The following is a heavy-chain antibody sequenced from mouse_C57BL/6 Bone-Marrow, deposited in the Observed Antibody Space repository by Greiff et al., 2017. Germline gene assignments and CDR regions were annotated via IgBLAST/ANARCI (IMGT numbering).Heavy chain of an antibody. CDR1: GFNIKDDY. V-gene: IGHV14-4*01. Sequence: EVKLVESGAELVRPGASVKLSCTASGFNIKDDYMNWVKQRPEQGLEWIGWIDPENGDTEYASKFQGKATITADTSSNTAYLQLSSLTSEDTAVYYCTTNGVGPSWFAYWGQGTLVTVSA. J-gene: IGHJ3*01. CDR2: IDPENGDT. CDR3: TTNGVGPSWFAY.